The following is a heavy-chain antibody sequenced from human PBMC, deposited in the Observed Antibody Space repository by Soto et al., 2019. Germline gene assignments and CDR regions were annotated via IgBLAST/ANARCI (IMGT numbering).Heavy chain of an antibody. CDR2: IIPIFGTA. CDR1: GGTFSSYA. Sequence: SVKVSCKASGGTFSSYAISWVRQAPGQGLELMGGIIPIFGTANYAQKFQGRVTITADESTSTAYMELSSLRSEDTAVYYCARVECSGGSCYSAEYFQHWGQGTLVTVSS. CDR3: ARVECSGGSCYSAEYFQH. J-gene: IGHJ1*01. V-gene: IGHV1-69*13. D-gene: IGHD2-15*01.